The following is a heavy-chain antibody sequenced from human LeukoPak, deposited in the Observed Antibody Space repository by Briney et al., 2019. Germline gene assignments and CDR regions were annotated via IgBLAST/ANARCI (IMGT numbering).Heavy chain of an antibody. CDR2: LSTDNGDT. D-gene: IGHD3-16*01. V-gene: IGHV1-18*04. CDR3: ARHGGIGPKRDYFDY. Sequence: ASVKVSCKASGYTFTGYCMHWVRQAPGQGLEWMGWLSTDNGDTSYAQKLQGRVTMTTDTSTTTAHMELRSPTSDDTAIYYCARHGGIGPKRDYFDYWGPGTLVTVSS. CDR1: GYTFTGYC. J-gene: IGHJ4*02.